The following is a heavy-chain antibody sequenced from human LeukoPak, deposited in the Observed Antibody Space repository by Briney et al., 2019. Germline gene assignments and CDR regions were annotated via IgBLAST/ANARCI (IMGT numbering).Heavy chain of an antibody. V-gene: IGHV4-34*01. CDR1: GGSFSGYY. CDR3: VTGAARRHYYYGMDV. D-gene: IGHD6-6*01. CDR2: INHSGST. Sequence: SETLSLTCAVYGGSFSGYYWSWIRQPPGKGLEWIGEINHSGSTNYNPSLKSRVTISVDTSKNQFSLKLSSVTAADTAVYYCVTGAARRHYYYGMDVWGQGTTVTVSS. J-gene: IGHJ6*02.